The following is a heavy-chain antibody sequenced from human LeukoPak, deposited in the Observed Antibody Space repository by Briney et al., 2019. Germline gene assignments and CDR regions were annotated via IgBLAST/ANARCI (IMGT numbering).Heavy chain of an antibody. V-gene: IGHV3-7*01. J-gene: IGHJ4*02. CDR2: IKQDGSEK. D-gene: IGHD6-13*01. CDR1: GFTFSSYW. Sequence: PGGSLRLSCAASGFTFSSYWMSWVRQAPGKGLEWVANIKQDGSEKYYVDSVKGRFTISRDNAKNSLYLQMNSLRAEDTAVYYCARDAVEYSSSCDYWGQGTLVTVSS. CDR3: ARDAVEYSSSCDY.